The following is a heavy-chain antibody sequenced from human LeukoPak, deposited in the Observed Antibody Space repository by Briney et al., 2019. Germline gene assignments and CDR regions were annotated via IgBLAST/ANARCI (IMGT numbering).Heavy chain of an antibody. D-gene: IGHD5-18*01. V-gene: IGHV4-39*01. J-gene: IGHJ4*02. Sequence: SETLSLTSTVSGGSISSSSYYWGWIRQPPGKGLEWIGSIYYSGSTYYNPSLKSRVTISVDTSKNQFSLKLSSVTAADTAVYYCARHTLVDTAMVYFDYWGQGTLVTVSS. CDR3: ARHTLVDTAMVYFDY. CDR1: GGSISSSSYY. CDR2: IYYSGST.